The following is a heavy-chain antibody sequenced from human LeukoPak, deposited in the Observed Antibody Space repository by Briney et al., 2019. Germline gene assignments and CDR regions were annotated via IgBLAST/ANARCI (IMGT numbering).Heavy chain of an antibody. Sequence: SETLSLTCTVSGGSISSSTSYWGWIRQPPGKGLEWIATISYSGSTYYSPSLKSRVTISVDTSKNQFSLNLNSVTAADTALYYCARQDNDYRDYESLETNSYSDLWGRGTLVTVSS. V-gene: IGHV4-39*01. CDR3: ARQDNDYRDYESLETNSYSDL. J-gene: IGHJ2*01. CDR2: ISYSGST. D-gene: IGHD4-17*01. CDR1: GGSISSSTSY.